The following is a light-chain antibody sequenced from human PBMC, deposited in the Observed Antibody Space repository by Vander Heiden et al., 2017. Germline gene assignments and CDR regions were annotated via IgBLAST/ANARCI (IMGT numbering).Light chain of an antibody. Sequence: EIVLTQSPGTLSLSPRQRATLSCRASQSVTSTYVAWYQQKPGQAPRLLIYGASSRATGVPDRFSGSGSATDFTLTISRLEPEDFALYYCQQYGSSPRTFGQGTKVEIK. CDR2: GAS. V-gene: IGKV3-20*01. CDR1: QSVTSTY. CDR3: QQYGSSPRT. J-gene: IGKJ1*01.